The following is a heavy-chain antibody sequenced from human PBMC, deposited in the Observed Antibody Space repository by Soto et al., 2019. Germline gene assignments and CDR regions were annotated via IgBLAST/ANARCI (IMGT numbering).Heavy chain of an antibody. CDR2: ISGSGGSA. V-gene: IGHV3-23*01. CDR3: AKEDDAWTKGYCYI. J-gene: IGHJ3*02. CDR1: GFSFSSYD. Sequence: EVQLLESGGGLVQPGGSLRLSCAASGFSFSSYDMSWVRQAPGKGLEWVSAISGSGGSAYYADSVKGRFTISRDNHKNTLEMQINSLRAEDTAIYYCAKEDDAWTKGYCYIWGQGTMVTVSS. D-gene: IGHD3-22*01.